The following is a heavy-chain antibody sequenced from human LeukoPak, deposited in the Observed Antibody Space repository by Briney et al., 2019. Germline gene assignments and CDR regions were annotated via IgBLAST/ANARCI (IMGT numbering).Heavy chain of an antibody. CDR1: GYTFTSYG. CDR3: AREVRYYYDSSGYPDY. V-gene: IGHV1-18*01. J-gene: IGHJ4*02. D-gene: IGHD3-22*01. Sequence: ASVKVSCKASGYTFTSYGISWVRQAPRQGLEWMGWISAYNGNTNYAQKLQGRVIMTTDTSTSTAYTELRSLRSDDTAVYYCAREVRYYYDSSGYPDYWGQGTLVTVSS. CDR2: ISAYNGNT.